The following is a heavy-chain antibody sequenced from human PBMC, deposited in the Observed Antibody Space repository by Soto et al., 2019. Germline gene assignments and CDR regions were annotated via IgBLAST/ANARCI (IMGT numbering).Heavy chain of an antibody. J-gene: IGHJ4*02. D-gene: IGHD2-2*02. CDR3: ARGDLIVVVPAAIGEFDY. CDR2: INPNSGGT. CDR1: GYTFTGYY. V-gene: IGHV1-2*02. Sequence: ASVKVSCKASGYTFTGYYMHWVRQAPGQGLEWMGWINPNSGGTNYAQKFQGRVTMTRDTSISTAYMELSRLRSDDTAVFYCARGDLIVVVPAAIGEFDYWGQGTLVTVSS.